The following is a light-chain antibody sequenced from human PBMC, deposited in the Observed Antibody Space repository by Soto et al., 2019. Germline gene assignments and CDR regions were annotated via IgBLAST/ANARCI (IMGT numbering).Light chain of an antibody. V-gene: IGKV1-5*01. J-gene: IGKJ3*01. CDR3: QQYNSNSPLT. Sequence: DLPRTQSPSTLSASAGDRVTISCRASQSISSWLAWYQQKPGKAPKLLIYDASSLESGVPSRFSGSGSGTEFTLTISSLQPDDFATYYCQQYNSNSPLTFGPGTKVDIK. CDR1: QSISSW. CDR2: DAS.